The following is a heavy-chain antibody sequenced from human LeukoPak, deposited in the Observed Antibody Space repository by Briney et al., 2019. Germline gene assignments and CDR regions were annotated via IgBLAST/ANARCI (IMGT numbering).Heavy chain of an antibody. CDR2: IIPIFGTA. D-gene: IGHD4-17*01. CDR3: ARGPHYAVSYYYYMDV. J-gene: IGHJ6*03. CDR1: GGTFSSYA. Sequence: SVKVSCKASGGTFSSYAISWVRQAPGQGLEWMGRIIPIFGTANYAQKFQGRVTITADKSTSTAYMELSSLRSEDTAVYYCARGPHYAVSYYYYMDVRGKGTTVTVSS. V-gene: IGHV1-69*06.